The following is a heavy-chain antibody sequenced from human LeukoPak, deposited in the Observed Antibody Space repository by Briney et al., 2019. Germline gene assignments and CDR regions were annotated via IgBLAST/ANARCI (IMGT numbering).Heavy chain of an antibody. V-gene: IGHV3-23*01. Sequence: GGSLRLSCVASGFTLSSYAMSWVRQAPGKGLEWVSAISGSGGSTYYADSVKGRFTISRDISKNTLYLQMNSLRAEDTAVYYCAKDSEYCSSTSCYAGDYWGQGTLVTVSS. CDR2: ISGSGGST. CDR3: AKDSEYCSSTSCYAGDY. J-gene: IGHJ4*02. CDR1: GFTLSSYA. D-gene: IGHD2-2*01.